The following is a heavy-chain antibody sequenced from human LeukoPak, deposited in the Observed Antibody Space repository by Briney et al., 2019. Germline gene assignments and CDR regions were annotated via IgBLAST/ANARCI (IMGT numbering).Heavy chain of an antibody. V-gene: IGHV1-24*01. D-gene: IGHD3-10*01. CDR2: FDPEDGET. CDR1: GYTLTELS. CDR3: ATALITMVRGVTDSDAFDI. Sequence: GASVKVSCKVSGYTLTELSMHWVRQAPGKGLERMGGFDPEDGETIYAQKFQGRVTMTEDTSTDTAYMELSSLRSEDTAVYYCATALITMVRGVTDSDAFDIWGQGTMVTVSS. J-gene: IGHJ3*02.